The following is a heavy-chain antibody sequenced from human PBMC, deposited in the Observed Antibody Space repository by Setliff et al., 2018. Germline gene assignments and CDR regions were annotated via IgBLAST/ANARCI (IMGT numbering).Heavy chain of an antibody. J-gene: IGHJ5*02. V-gene: IGHV5-51*01. CDR3: ARRRGSVSFVNWFDP. Sequence: PGESLKISCKTSGYSFTSYWIGWVRQMPGKGLEWMGIIFPGDSDTRYSPSFQGQVTISADKSISTAYLQWSSLKASDTAMYYCARRRGSVSFVNWFDPWGQGTLVTVSS. CDR2: IFPGDSDT. CDR1: GYSFTSYW. D-gene: IGHD3-10*01.